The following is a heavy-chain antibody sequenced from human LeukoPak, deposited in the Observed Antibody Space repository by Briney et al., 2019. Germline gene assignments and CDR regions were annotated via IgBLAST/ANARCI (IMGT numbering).Heavy chain of an antibody. CDR1: GGSISGDH. CDR3: ARRNDFDI. V-gene: IGHV4-59*08. J-gene: IGHJ3*02. Sequence: SETLSLTCTVSGGSISGDHWNWIRQPPGKGLEWIGSIYYSGNTNYNPSLKSRVTISVDTSKNQFSLKLSSVTAADTAVYYCARRNDFDIWGQGTMVTVSS. CDR2: IYYSGNT.